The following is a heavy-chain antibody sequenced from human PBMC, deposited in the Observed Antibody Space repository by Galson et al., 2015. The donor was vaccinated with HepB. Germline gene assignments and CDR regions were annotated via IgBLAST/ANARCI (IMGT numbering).Heavy chain of an antibody. D-gene: IGHD3/OR15-3a*01. J-gene: IGHJ3*02. CDR3: ARAWGWYAFWTRDAFDI. V-gene: IGHV1-3*01. Sequence: SVKVSCKASGYTFTSYAMHWVRQAPGQRLEWMGWINAGNGNTKYSQKFQGRVTITRDTSASTAYMELSSLRSEDTAVYYCARAWGWYAFWTRDAFDIWGQGTMVTVSS. CDR2: INAGNGNT. CDR1: GYTFTSYA.